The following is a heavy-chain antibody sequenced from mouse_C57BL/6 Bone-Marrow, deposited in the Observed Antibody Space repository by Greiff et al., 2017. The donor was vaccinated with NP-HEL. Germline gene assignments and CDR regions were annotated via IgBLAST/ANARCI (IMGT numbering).Heavy chain of an antibody. Sequence: EVKVEESGPGLVKPSQSLSLTCSVTGYSITSGYYWNWIRQFPGNKLEWMGYISYDGSNNYNPSLKNRISITRDTSKNQFFLKLNSVTTEDTATYYCARDPLLGYFDYWGQGTTLTVSS. V-gene: IGHV3-6*01. CDR2: ISYDGSN. CDR1: GYSITSGYY. J-gene: IGHJ2*01. D-gene: IGHD6-5*01. CDR3: ARDPLLGYFDY.